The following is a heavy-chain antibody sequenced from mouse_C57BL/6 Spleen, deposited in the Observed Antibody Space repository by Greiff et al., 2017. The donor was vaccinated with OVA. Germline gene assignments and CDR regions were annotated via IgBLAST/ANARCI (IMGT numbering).Heavy chain of an antibody. D-gene: IGHD1-1*01. Sequence: EVKLVESGGGLVQPGGSLKLSCAASGFTFSDYYMYWVRQTPEKRLEWVAYISNGGGSTYYPDTVKGRFTISRDNAKNTLYLQMSRLKSEDTAMYYCARRGHYGNYFDYWGQGTTLTVSS. J-gene: IGHJ2*01. CDR1: GFTFSDYY. CDR2: ISNGGGST. CDR3: ARRGHYGNYFDY. V-gene: IGHV5-12*01.